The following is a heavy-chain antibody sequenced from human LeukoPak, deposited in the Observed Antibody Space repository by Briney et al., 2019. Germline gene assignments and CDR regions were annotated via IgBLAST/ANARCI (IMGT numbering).Heavy chain of an antibody. CDR2: ISSSGSTI. J-gene: IGHJ4*02. Sequence: AGGSLRLSCAASGFTFSSYEMNWVRQAPGKGLEWVSYISSSGSTIYYADSVKGRFTISRDNAKNSLYLQMNSLRAEDTAVYYCARGGRIQLWSHLADSPFDYWGQGTLVTVSS. D-gene: IGHD5-18*01. CDR1: GFTFSSYE. V-gene: IGHV3-48*03. CDR3: ARGGRIQLWSHLADSPFDY.